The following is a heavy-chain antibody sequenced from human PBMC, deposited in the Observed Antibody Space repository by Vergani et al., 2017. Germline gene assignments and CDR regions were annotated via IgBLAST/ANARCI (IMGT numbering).Heavy chain of an antibody. CDR2: ISSSSSYT. J-gene: IGHJ4*02. V-gene: IGHV3-11*05. CDR3: ARGAGELLTFDY. Sequence: QVQLVEPGGGLVKPGGSLRLSWAASGFTFSDYYMSWIRQAPGKGLEWVSYISSSSSYTNYADSVKGRFTISRDNAKNSLYLQMNSLRAEDTAVYYCARGAGELLTFDYWGQGTLVTVSS. CDR1: GFTFSDYY. D-gene: IGHD3-10*01.